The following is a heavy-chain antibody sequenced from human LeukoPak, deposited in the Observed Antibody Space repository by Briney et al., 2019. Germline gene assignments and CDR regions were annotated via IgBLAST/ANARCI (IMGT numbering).Heavy chain of an antibody. J-gene: IGHJ4*02. D-gene: IGHD3-16*02. Sequence: TSETLSLTCTVSGGSISSYYWNWIRQPPGKGLEWIGYIYYSGTTNYNPSLKSRVSMSVDTSKNQFSLKLSSVTAADTAVYYCARDGGHDYVWGSYRPVDYWGQGTLVTVSS. CDR1: GGSISSYY. CDR2: IYYSGTT. V-gene: IGHV4-59*01. CDR3: ARDGGHDYVWGSYRPVDY.